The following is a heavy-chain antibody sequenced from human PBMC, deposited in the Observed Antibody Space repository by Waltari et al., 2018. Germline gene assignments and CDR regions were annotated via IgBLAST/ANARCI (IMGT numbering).Heavy chain of an antibody. CDR3: AREGYVWGSYRYIFDY. D-gene: IGHD3-16*02. CDR1: GFTFSNYW. Sequence: EVQLVESGGGLVQPGGSLRLSCAASGFTFSNYWMSWVRTAPGKGLEWVANIKQDGSEKYYVDSVKGRFTISRDNAKNSLYLQMNSLRAEDTAVYYCAREGYVWGSYRYIFDYWGQGTLVTVSS. V-gene: IGHV3-7*01. J-gene: IGHJ4*02. CDR2: IKQDGSEK.